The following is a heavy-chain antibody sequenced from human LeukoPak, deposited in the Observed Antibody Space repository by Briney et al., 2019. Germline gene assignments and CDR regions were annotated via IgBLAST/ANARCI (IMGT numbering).Heavy chain of an antibody. V-gene: IGHV1-69*05. CDR3: AGGASSWSHYYYYMDV. J-gene: IGHJ6*03. D-gene: IGHD6-13*01. CDR2: IIPIFGTA. Sequence: GASVKVSCKASGGTFSSYAISGVRQAPGQGLEWMGRIIPIFGTANYAQKFQGRVTITTDESTSTAYMELSSLRSEDTAVYYCAGGASSWSHYYYYMDVWGKGTTVTVSS. CDR1: GGTFSSYA.